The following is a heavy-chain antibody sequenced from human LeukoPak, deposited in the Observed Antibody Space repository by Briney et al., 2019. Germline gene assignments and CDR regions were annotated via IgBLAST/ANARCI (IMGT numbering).Heavy chain of an antibody. CDR3: ARVDWGTTSPRFDY. J-gene: IGHJ4*02. D-gene: IGHD1-7*01. CDR2: IYHSGST. Sequence: SETLSLTCTVSGYSISSGYHWGWIRQPPGKGLEWIGTIYHSGSTYYKPSLKSRVTISVDTSKNQFSLKLSSVTAADTAVYYCARVDWGTTSPRFDYWGQGTLVTVSS. CDR1: GYSISSGYH. V-gene: IGHV4-38-2*02.